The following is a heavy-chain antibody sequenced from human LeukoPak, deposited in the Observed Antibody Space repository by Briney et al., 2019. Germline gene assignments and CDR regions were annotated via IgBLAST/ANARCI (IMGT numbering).Heavy chain of an antibody. CDR1: GSSISSDYF. J-gene: IGHJ5*02. Sequence: PSETLSLTCGVSGSSISSDYFWGWIRQPPGKGLESVGSIYDSGNTYYNPSLKNRVTISVDTSKNQFSLKMSSVTAADTAVYYCARGFSSDILTAYSPWGQGTLVTVSS. D-gene: IGHD3-9*01. CDR2: IYDSGNT. CDR3: ARGFSSDILTAYSP. V-gene: IGHV4-38-2*01.